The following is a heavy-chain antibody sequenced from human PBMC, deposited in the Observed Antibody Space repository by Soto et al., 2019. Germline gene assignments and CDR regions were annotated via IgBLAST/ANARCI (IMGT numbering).Heavy chain of an antibody. CDR1: GYTFTSYA. V-gene: IGHV1-3*01. J-gene: IGHJ6*01. CDR2: INAGNGNT. CDR3: AREYRTPYQYGMDG. Sequence: SVKFSCTTSGYTFTSYAMHWVRQAPGQRLEWMGWINAGNGNTKYSQKFQGRVTITRDTSASTAYMELSSLRSEDTAVYYCAREYRTPYQYGMDGWGQGTTVTV. D-gene: IGHD2-2*01.